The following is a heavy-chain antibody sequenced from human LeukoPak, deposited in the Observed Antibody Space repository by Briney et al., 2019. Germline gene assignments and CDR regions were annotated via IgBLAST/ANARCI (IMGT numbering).Heavy chain of an antibody. CDR1: GYSFSNYW. CDR3: ARAPTSVSNPYYFDS. J-gene: IGHJ4*02. Sequence: GESPKISCKGSGYSFSNYWIARVRQMPGKGLEYMGIIYPGDYDTRYSPSFRGQVTISVDKSISTAYLQWTSLKASDTAIYYCARAPTSVSNPYYFDSWGQGTLVSVSS. D-gene: IGHD4-11*01. V-gene: IGHV5-51*01. CDR2: IYPGDYDT.